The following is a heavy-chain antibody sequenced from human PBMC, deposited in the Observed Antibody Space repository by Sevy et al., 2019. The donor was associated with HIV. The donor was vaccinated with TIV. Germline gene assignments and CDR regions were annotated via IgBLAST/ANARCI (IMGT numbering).Heavy chain of an antibody. CDR3: ARRVGAARPYSWFDP. Sequence: GSLRLSCAASGFTFSSYWMSWVRQAPGKGLEWVANIKQDGSEKYYVDSVKGRFTISRDNAKNSLYLQMNSLRAEDTAVYYCARRVGAARPYSWFDPWGQGTLVTVSS. J-gene: IGHJ5*02. V-gene: IGHV3-7*01. D-gene: IGHD6-6*01. CDR2: IKQDGSEK. CDR1: GFTFSSYW.